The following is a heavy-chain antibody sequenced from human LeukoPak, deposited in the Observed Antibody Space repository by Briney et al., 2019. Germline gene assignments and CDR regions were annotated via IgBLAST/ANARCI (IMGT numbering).Heavy chain of an antibody. Sequence: PGGSLRLSCAASGFTVSSNYMSWVRQAPGKGLVWVSRINSDGSSTSYADSVKGRFTTSRDNAKNTLYLQMNSLRVEDTAVYYCAREWSGFGELPDYWGQGTLVTVSS. CDR3: AREWSGFGELPDY. J-gene: IGHJ4*02. CDR1: GFTVSSNY. V-gene: IGHV3-74*01. CDR2: INSDGSST. D-gene: IGHD3-10*01.